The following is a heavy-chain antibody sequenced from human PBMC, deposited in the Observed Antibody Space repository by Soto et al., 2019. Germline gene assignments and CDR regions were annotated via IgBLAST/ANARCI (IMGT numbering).Heavy chain of an antibody. V-gene: IGHV4-59*01. Sequence: PSETLSLTCTVSGGSISSYYWSWIRQPPGKGLEWIGYVYYSGSTNYNPSLKSRVTISVDTSKNQFSLKLSSVTAADTAVYYCARGSHDYGDYYFDYWGQGTLVTVSS. D-gene: IGHD4-17*01. CDR1: GGSISSYY. J-gene: IGHJ4*02. CDR2: VYYSGST. CDR3: ARGSHDYGDYYFDY.